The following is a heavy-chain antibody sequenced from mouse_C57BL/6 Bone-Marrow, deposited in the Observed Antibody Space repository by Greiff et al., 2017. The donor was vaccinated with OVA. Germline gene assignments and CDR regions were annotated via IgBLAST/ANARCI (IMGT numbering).Heavy chain of an antibody. Sequence: VQLQQPGAELVRPGSSVKLSCKASGYTFTSYWMHWVKQRPIQGLEWIGNIDPSDSETHYNQKFKDKATLTVDKSSSTAYMQLSSLTSEDSAVYYCARLGAYSYYFDYWGQGTTLTVSS. D-gene: IGHD2-12*01. CDR1: GYTFTSYW. CDR3: ARLGAYSYYFDY. J-gene: IGHJ2*01. CDR2: IDPSDSET. V-gene: IGHV1-52*01.